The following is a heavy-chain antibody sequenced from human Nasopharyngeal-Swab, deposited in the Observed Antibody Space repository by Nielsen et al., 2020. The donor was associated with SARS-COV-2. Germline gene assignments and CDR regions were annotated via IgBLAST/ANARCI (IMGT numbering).Heavy chain of an antibody. J-gene: IGHJ6*02. D-gene: IGHD3-10*01. Sequence: VRQMPGKGLEWMGRIDPSDSYTNYSPSFQGHVTISADKSISTAYLRWSSLKASDTAMYYCARQPPTGSGRGGVDVWGQGTTVTVSS. CDR3: ARQPPTGSGRGGVDV. CDR2: IDPSDSYT. V-gene: IGHV5-10-1*01.